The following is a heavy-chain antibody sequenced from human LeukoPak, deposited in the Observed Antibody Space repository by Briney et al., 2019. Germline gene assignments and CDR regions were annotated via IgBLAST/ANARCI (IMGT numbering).Heavy chain of an antibody. V-gene: IGHV3-23*01. Sequence: GGSLRLSCAASGFTFSSYGMSWVRQAPGKGLEWISTISDNGRTTYYADSVKGRFTISRDNSKNTIYLQMRSLRAEDTALYYCAGLLGLLPLSTDYWGQGTLVTVSS. J-gene: IGHJ4*02. D-gene: IGHD1-26*01. CDR2: ISDNGRTT. CDR3: AGLLGLLPLSTDY. CDR1: GFTFSSYG.